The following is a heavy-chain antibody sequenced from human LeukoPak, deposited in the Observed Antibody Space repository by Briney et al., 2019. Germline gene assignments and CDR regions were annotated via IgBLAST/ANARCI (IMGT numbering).Heavy chain of an antibody. CDR1: GGTFSSYA. J-gene: IGHJ4*02. Sequence: SVKVSCKASGGTFSSYAISWVRQTPGQGLEWMGGIIPIFGTANYAQKFQGRVTITADESTSTAYMELSSLRSEDTAVYYCARDAAPFGVVISYYFDYWGQGTLVTVSS. CDR2: IIPIFGTA. CDR3: ARDAAPFGVVISYYFDY. D-gene: IGHD3-3*01. V-gene: IGHV1-69*13.